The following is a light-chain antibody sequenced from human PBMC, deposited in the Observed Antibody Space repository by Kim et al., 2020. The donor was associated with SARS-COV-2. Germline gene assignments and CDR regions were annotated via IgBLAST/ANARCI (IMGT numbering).Light chain of an antibody. CDR1: QSVRSY. CDR3: QQRSNWPCT. CDR2: DAS. V-gene: IGKV3-11*01. J-gene: IGKJ3*01. Sequence: LSPGERATRAGRASQSVRSYLAWYQRKPGQAPGLLIYDASNRATGIPARFSGSGSGTDFTLTISSREPEDFAVYYCQQRSNWPCTFGPGSKVDIK.